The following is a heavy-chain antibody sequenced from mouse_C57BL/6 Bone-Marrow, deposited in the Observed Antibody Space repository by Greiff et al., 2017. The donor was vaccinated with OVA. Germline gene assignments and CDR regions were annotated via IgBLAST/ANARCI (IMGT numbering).Heavy chain of an antibody. Sequence: EVKLMESGGGLVKPGGSLKLSCAASGFTFSSYAMSWVRQTPEKRLEWVATISDGGSYTYYPDNVKGRFTISRDNAKNNLYLQMSHLKSEDTAMYYCARYTFAYWGQGTLVTVSA. V-gene: IGHV5-4*03. J-gene: IGHJ3*01. CDR3: ARYTFAY. CDR1: GFTFSSYA. CDR2: ISDGGSYT.